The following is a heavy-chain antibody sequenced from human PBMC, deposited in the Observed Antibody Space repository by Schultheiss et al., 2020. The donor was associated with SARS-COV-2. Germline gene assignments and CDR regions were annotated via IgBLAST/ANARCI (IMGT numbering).Heavy chain of an antibody. CDR1: GVSVTTYC. D-gene: IGHD3-10*01. CDR2: IHDSGST. Sequence: GSLRLSCTVSGVSVTTYCWNWIRRPPGKGLEWIGFIHDSGSTNYNPSLKSRVTISVDTSKNQFSLKLSSVTAADTAVYYCARGGTMVRGDEPNPVDYWGQGTLVTSPQ. V-gene: IGHV4-59*08. CDR3: ARGGTMVRGDEPNPVDY. J-gene: IGHJ4*02.